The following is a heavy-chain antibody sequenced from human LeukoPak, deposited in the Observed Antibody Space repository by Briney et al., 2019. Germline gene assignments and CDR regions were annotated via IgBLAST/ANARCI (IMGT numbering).Heavy chain of an antibody. CDR1: GFTFSSYG. J-gene: IGHJ5*02. CDR2: IWYDGSNK. V-gene: IGHV3-33*01. D-gene: IGHD6-19*01. Sequence: GRSLRLSCAASGFTFSSYGMHWVRQAPGKGLEWGALIWYDGSNKYYADSVKGRFTISRDNSKNTLYLQMNSQRAEDTAVYYCARGIAVAGTFVWFDPWGQGTLVTVSS. CDR3: ARGIAVAGTFVWFDP.